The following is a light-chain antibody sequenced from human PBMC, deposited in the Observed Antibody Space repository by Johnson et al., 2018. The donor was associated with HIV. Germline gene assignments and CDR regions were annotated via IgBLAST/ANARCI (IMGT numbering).Light chain of an antibody. V-gene: IGLV1-51*02. Sequence: QFVLTQPPSVSAAPGQTVNISCSGNVSNIESYFVSWYQQLPGAAPKLLIYEDNTPPSGIPDRFSGSKSGTSATLGIPGLQTGDEADYYCGTWDSSLSSSYVFAPWSQVTVL. J-gene: IGLJ1*01. CDR2: EDN. CDR3: GTWDSSLSSSYV. CDR1: VSNIESYF.